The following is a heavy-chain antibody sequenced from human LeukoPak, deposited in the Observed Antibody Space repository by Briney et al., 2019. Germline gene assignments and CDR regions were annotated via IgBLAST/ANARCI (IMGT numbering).Heavy chain of an antibody. D-gene: IGHD6-19*01. CDR1: GFAFSSYS. Sequence: GGSLRLSCAASGFAFSSYSMTWVRQAPGKGLEWVSSITSSSSYIYYADSVKGRFTISRDNAKNSLYLQMNSLRAEDTAVYYCAREKYSSGWSIDPWGQGTLVTVSS. CDR3: AREKYSSGWSIDP. CDR2: ITSSSSYI. J-gene: IGHJ5*02. V-gene: IGHV3-21*01.